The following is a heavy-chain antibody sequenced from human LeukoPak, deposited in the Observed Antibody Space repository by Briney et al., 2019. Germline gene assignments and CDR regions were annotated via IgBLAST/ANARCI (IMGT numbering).Heavy chain of an antibody. CDR3: ARVDAQGYFDY. D-gene: IGHD2-15*01. J-gene: IGHJ4*02. Sequence: SETLSLTCTVSGGSISSYYWSWIRQPPGKGLEWTGYIYYSGSTNYNPSLKSRVTISVDTSKNQFSLKLSSVTAADTAVYYCARVDAQGYFDYWGQGTQVTVSS. V-gene: IGHV4-59*01. CDR1: GGSISSYY. CDR2: IYYSGST.